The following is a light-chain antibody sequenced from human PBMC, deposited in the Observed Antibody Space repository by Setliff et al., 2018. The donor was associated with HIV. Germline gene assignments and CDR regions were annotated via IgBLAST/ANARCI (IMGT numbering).Light chain of an antibody. CDR2: QAT. CDR1: SSDIGRYNL. J-gene: IGLJ1*01. V-gene: IGLV2-23*01. Sequence: QSALAQPASVSGSPGQSITISCTGTSSDIGRYNLVSWYQQYPGKAPKLMIYQATKRPSGVSHRFSGSKSGNTASLTISGLQAEDEADYYCCSNTASNTYFFGTGTKVTVL. CDR3: CSNTASNTYF.